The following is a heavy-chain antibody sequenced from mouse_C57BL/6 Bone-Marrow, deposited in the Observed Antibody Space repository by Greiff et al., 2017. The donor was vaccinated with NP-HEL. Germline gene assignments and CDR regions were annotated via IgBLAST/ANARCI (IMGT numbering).Heavy chain of an antibody. D-gene: IGHD2-1*01. J-gene: IGHJ3*01. CDR3: ARIEAYGNYFAY. Sequence: QVQLKQSGAELVKPGASVKMSCKASGYTFTSYWITWVKQRPGQGLEWIGDIYPGSGSTNYNEKFKSKATLTVDPSSSTAYMQLSSLTSEDSAAYYWARIEAYGNYFAYWGQGTLVTVSA. CDR2: IYPGSGST. CDR1: GYTFTSYW. V-gene: IGHV1-55*01.